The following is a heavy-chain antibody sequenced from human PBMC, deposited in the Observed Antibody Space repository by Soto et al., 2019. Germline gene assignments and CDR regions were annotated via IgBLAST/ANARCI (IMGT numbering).Heavy chain of an antibody. CDR2: ISGSGGST. V-gene: IGHV3-23*01. J-gene: IGHJ4*02. Sequence: EVQLLESGGGLVQPGGSLRLSCATSGFTFSSYAMSWVRQPPGKGLEWVSVISGSGGSTYYADSVKGRFTISRDNSKNTLYLQMNSLRAEDMAVYYCAKDRYYDSSGYYGYWGQGTLVTVSS. D-gene: IGHD3-22*01. CDR3: AKDRYYDSSGYYGY. CDR1: GFTFSSYA.